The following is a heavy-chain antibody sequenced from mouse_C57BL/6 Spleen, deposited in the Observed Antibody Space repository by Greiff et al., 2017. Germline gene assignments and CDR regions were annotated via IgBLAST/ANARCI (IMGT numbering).Heavy chain of an antibody. CDR1: GYTFTDYY. J-gene: IGHJ3*01. CDR3: ARTVTTGGVAD. D-gene: IGHD2-2*01. V-gene: IGHV1-26*01. Sequence: VQLQQSGPELVKPGASVKISCKASGYTFTDYYMNWVKQSHGKSLEWIGDINPNNGGTSYNQKFKGKATLTVDKSSSTAYMELRSLTSEDSAVYYCARTVTTGGVADWGQGTLVTVAA. CDR2: INPNNGGT.